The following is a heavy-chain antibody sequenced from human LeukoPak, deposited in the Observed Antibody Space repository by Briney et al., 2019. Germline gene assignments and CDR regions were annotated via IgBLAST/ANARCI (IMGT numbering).Heavy chain of an antibody. J-gene: IGHJ5*02. CDR1: GFTFSSYW. V-gene: IGHV3-74*01. Sequence: GGSLRLSCAASGFTFSSYWMHWVRQAPGKGLVWVSRINSDGSTTTYADSVKGRFTISRDNSKNSLYLQMNSLRAEDTALYYCAKEASSSPGGLDPWGQGTLVTVSS. CDR3: AKEASSSPGGLDP. CDR2: INSDGSTT.